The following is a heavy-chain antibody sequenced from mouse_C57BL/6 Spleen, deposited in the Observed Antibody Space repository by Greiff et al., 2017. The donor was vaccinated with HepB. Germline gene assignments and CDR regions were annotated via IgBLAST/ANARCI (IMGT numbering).Heavy chain of an antibody. D-gene: IGHD1-1*01. Sequence: VQLQQSGAELVRPGTSVKMSCKASGYTFTNYWIGWAKQRPGHGLEWIGDIYTGGGYTNYNEKFKGKATLTADKSSSTAYMQFSSLTSEDSAIYYCARSLYYGSSYGYFDYWGQGTTLTVSS. CDR2: IYTGGGYT. J-gene: IGHJ2*01. CDR3: ARSLYYGSSYGYFDY. V-gene: IGHV1-63*01. CDR1: GYTFTNYW.